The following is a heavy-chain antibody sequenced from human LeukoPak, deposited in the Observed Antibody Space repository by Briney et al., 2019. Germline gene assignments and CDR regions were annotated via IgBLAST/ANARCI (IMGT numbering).Heavy chain of an antibody. V-gene: IGHV1-24*01. CDR3: ATGYCSSTSCYQWFDY. D-gene: IGHD2-2*01. Sequence: GASVKVSCKVSGYTLTGLSMHWVRQAPGKGLGWMGGFDPEDGETIYAQKFQGRVTMTEDTSTDTAYMELSSLRSEDTAVYYCATGYCSSTSCYQWFDYWGQGTLVTVSS. CDR1: GYTLTGLS. CDR2: FDPEDGET. J-gene: IGHJ4*02.